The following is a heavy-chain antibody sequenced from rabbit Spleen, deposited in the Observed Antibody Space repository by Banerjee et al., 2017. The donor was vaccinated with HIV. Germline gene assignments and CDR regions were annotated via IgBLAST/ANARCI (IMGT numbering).Heavy chain of an antibody. Sequence: QEQLKESGGGLVQPGGSLTLTCKASGFSFSSSDYMCWVRQAPGKGLEWIACTAGGRSSFTYYASWAKGRFTISKASSTTVTLQMTSLTAADTATYFCARDTATSFSTYGMDLWGPGTLVTVS. CDR3: ARDTATSFSTYGMDL. CDR2: TAGGRSSFT. J-gene: IGHJ6*01. D-gene: IGHD1-1*01. V-gene: IGHV1S45*01. CDR1: GFSFSSSDY.